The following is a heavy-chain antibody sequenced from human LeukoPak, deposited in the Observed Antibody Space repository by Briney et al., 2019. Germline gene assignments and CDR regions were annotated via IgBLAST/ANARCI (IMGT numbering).Heavy chain of an antibody. CDR1: GGSISSYY. CDR2: IYYSGST. D-gene: IGHD2-21*02. Sequence: SETLSLTCTVSGGSISSYYWSWIRQPPGKGLEWIGYIYYSGSTNYNPSLKSRVTISVDTSKNQFSLKLSSVTAADTAVYYCARLYCGGDCRIDPWGQGTLVTVSS. J-gene: IGHJ5*02. CDR3: ARLYCGGDCRIDP. V-gene: IGHV4-59*01.